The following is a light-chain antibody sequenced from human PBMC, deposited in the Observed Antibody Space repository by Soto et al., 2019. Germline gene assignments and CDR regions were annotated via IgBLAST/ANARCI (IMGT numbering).Light chain of an antibody. CDR1: QNVDTS. CDR3: QQRYNWSLT. J-gene: IGKJ4*01. Sequence: DIVLTQSPGTLSLSPGETAYLSCRASQNVDTSLAWYQQRPGRAPRLLMSEASRRAAGIPARFSGTGSGTDFTLIINSLEPEDVAVYYCQQRYNWSLTFGAGTRVEI. CDR2: EAS. V-gene: IGKV3-11*01.